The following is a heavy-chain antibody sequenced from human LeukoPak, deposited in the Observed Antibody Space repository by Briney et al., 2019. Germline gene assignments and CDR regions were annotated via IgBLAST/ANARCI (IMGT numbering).Heavy chain of an antibody. Sequence: ASVKVSCKASGYTFTSYGISWVRQAPGQGLEWMGWISAYNGNTNYAQKLQGRVTMTTDTSTSTAYMELRSLRSDDTAVYYCAREGFEVVTARIYYYYGMDVWGQGTTVTVSS. D-gene: IGHD2-21*02. V-gene: IGHV1-18*01. CDR1: GYTFTSYG. CDR3: AREGFEVVTARIYYYYGMDV. J-gene: IGHJ6*02. CDR2: ISAYNGNT.